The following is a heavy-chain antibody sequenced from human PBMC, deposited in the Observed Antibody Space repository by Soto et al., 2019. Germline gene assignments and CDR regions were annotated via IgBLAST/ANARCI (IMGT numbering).Heavy chain of an antibody. CDR3: ARGLATVTSAYGDAFDI. Sequence: QVQLQQWGAGLLKPSETLSLTCAVYGGSFSGYYWSWIRQPPGKGLEWIGEINHSGSTNYNPSLKSRVTISVDTSKNQFSLKLSSMTAADTAVYYCARGLATVTSAYGDAFDIWGQGTMVTVSS. J-gene: IGHJ3*02. D-gene: IGHD4-17*01. V-gene: IGHV4-34*01. CDR2: INHSGST. CDR1: GGSFSGYY.